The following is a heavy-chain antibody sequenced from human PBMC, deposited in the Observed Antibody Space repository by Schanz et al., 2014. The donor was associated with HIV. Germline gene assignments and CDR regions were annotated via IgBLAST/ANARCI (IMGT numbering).Heavy chain of an antibody. D-gene: IGHD2-8*01. J-gene: IGHJ6*02. Sequence: EVQLVESGGGLVQPGGSLRLSCAASGFTFRDYWMTWVRQAPGKGLEWVSSISETGGSTYYAASVRGRFSISRDTSKETLSLQMNSLRAEDTAVYYCALVGVWYYYGMDVWGHGTTVAVSS. V-gene: IGHV3-23*04. CDR1: GFTFRDYW. CDR2: ISETGGST. CDR3: ALVGVWYYYGMDV.